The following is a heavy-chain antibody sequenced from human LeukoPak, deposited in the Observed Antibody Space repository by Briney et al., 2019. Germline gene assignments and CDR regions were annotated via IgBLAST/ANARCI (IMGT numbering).Heavy chain of an antibody. CDR2: IHYSGVT. Sequence: SETLSLTCTVSGVSISTYYWSWIRQPPGKGLEWIGYIHYSGVTNYNPSLKSRVTISLDTSKNQFSLKLSSVTAADTAVYYCARHGPYLGRLGWFDPWGQGTLVTVSS. J-gene: IGHJ5*02. V-gene: IGHV4-59*08. CDR3: ARHGPYLGRLGWFDP. CDR1: GVSISTYY. D-gene: IGHD1-26*01.